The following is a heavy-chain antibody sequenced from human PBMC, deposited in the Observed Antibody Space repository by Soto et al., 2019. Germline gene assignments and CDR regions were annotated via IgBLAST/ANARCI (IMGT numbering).Heavy chain of an antibody. CDR3: AKLSGTRGYDFDYYYYQIDV. D-gene: IGHD5-12*01. Sequence: SETLSLTCTVSGGSISSYYWSWIRQPPGKGLEWIGYIYYSGSTNYNPPLKSRVTISVDTSKNQFSLKLSSVTAADTAVYYCAKLSGTRGYDFDYYYYQIDVRGQRTTVTVSS. V-gene: IGHV4-59*01. J-gene: IGHJ6*02. CDR1: GGSISSYY. CDR2: IYYSGST.